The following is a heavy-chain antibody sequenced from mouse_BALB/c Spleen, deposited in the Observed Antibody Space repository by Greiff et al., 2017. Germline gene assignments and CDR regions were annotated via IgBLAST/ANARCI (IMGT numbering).Heavy chain of an antibody. CDR3: ARADGNLWFAY. Sequence: EVKLQESGPGLVKPSQSLSLTCSVTGYSITSGYYWNWIRQFPGNKLEWMGYISYDGSNNYNPSLKNRISITRDTSKNQFFLKLNSVTTEDTATYYCARADGNLWFAYWGQGTLVTVSA. V-gene: IGHV3-6*02. D-gene: IGHD2-1*01. J-gene: IGHJ3*01. CDR2: ISYDGSN. CDR1: GYSITSGYY.